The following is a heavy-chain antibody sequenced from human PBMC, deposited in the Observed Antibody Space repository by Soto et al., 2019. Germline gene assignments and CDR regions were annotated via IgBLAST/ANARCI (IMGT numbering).Heavy chain of an antibody. J-gene: IGHJ4*01. CDR2: SDPERGEK. Sequence: ASVKVSCKVSGSSLTELSMHWVRQAPGKGLEWMGGSDPERGEKIYAQKFQGRVTMTEDTSTDTAYMELSSLKYEDMAVYYCATDGGYSYALRDGEVAPFSKAVDYWG. CDR3: ATDGGYSYALRDGEVAPFSKAVDY. V-gene: IGHV1-24*01. D-gene: IGHD5-18*01. CDR1: GSSLTELS.